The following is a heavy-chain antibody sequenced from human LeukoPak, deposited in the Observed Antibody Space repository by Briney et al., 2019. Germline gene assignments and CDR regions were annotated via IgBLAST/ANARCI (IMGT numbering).Heavy chain of an antibody. CDR1: GFTFSNYA. Sequence: GGSLRLSCAASGFTFSNYAMHWVRQAPGKGLEWVGVISSDGSKKYYADAVKGRFTLSRDNSKNTLYLQMDSLRGDDASVYYCARDWSGGPNCFDYWGQGALVTVSS. J-gene: IGHJ4*02. V-gene: IGHV3-30-3*01. CDR3: ARDWSGGPNCFDY. D-gene: IGHD1-26*01. CDR2: ISSDGSKK.